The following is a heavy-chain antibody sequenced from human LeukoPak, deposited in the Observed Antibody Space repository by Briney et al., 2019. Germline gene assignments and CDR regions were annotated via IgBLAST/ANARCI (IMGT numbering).Heavy chain of an antibody. V-gene: IGHV3-23*01. CDR2: ISGSGTT. CDR3: AKSSGNY. J-gene: IGHJ4*02. Sequence: GGSLRLSCAASGFTFSSYAMSWVRQAPGKGLEWVSLISGSGTTYYPDSVKGRFTISRDNSKNTLYLQMNSLRAEDTAVYYCAKSSGNYWGQGTLVTVSS. D-gene: IGHD1-26*01. CDR1: GFTFSSYA.